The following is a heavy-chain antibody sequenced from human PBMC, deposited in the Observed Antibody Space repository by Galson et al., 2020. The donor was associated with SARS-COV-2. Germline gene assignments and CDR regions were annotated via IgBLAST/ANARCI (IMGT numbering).Heavy chain of an antibody. V-gene: IGHV4-61*09. J-gene: IGHJ6*02. CDR1: GGSINTGDYY. D-gene: IGHD2-2*01. CDR2: IYTSGDT. Sequence: SETLSLTCTVSGGSINTGDYYWTWIRQPAGKALEWIGHIYTSGDTNYNPALKSRVTISVDTSKSQFSLKLSSVTAADTAVYYCARDSRDIIVVPAPMGFSGTYNFHHYVVDVWGQGTTVTVSS. CDR3: ARDSRDIIVVPAPMGFSGTYNFHHYVVDV.